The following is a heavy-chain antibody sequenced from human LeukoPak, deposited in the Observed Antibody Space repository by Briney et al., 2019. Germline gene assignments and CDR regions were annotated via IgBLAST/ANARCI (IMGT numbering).Heavy chain of an antibody. D-gene: IGHD3-10*01. Sequence: PWETLSLTCAVSGYSISSGYYWGWIRQSPGKGLEWIGSIYHSGSTYYNPSLKSRVTISVDTSKNQFSLKLSSVTAADTAVYYCSRKRWFGELFLFDYWGQGTLVTVSS. V-gene: IGHV4-38-2*01. CDR2: IYHSGST. J-gene: IGHJ4*02. CDR3: SRKRWFGELFLFDY. CDR1: GYSISSGYY.